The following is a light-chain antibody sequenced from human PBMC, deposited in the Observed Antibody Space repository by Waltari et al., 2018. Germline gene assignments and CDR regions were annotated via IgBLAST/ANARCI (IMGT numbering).Light chain of an antibody. CDR3: QKYGTLPAT. CDR2: DAA. J-gene: IGKJ1*01. Sequence: TLSCRASQSISKYLAWYQQKPGQAPRLLIYDAASRATGIPDRFSGSGSGTDFSLTISRLEPEDSAVYYCQKYGTLPATFGQGTKVEIK. CDR1: QSISKY. V-gene: IGKV3-20*01.